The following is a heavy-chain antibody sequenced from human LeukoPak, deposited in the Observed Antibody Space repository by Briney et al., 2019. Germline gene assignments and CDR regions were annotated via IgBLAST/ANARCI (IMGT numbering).Heavy chain of an antibody. Sequence: SVKVSCKASGGTFSSYAISWVRQAPGQGLEWMGRIIPILGIANYAQKFQGRVTITADESTSTAYMELSSLRSEDTAVYYCARDRCSSTSCYGFAWFDPWGQGTLVTVSS. V-gene: IGHV1-69*04. CDR2: IIPILGIA. J-gene: IGHJ5*02. CDR3: ARDRCSSTSCYGFAWFDP. D-gene: IGHD2-2*01. CDR1: GGTFSSYA.